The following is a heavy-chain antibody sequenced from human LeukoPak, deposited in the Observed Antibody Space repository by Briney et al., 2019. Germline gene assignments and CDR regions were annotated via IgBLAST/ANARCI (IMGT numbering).Heavy chain of an antibody. CDR3: AREYYGSGSYPY. V-gene: IGHV4-30-4*01. J-gene: IGHJ4*02. Sequence: SETLSLTCTVSGGSISSGDYYWSWIRQPPGKGLEWIGYIYYSGSTYYNPSLKSRVTISVDTSKNQFSLKLSSVTAADTAVYYCAREYYGSGSYPYWGQGTLVTVSS. CDR2: IYYSGST. CDR1: GGSISSGDYY. D-gene: IGHD3-10*01.